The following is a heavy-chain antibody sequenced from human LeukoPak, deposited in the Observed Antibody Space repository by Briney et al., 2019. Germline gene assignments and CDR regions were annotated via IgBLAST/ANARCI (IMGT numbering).Heavy chain of an antibody. Sequence: PSETLSLTCTVSDVSIKNYYWSWIRQPPGKGLEWIANIYYAGSSNYNPSLKSRVTISVDTSKNQFSLKLSSVTAADTAVYYCSRGAIYYYDSSTRPAFDIWGQGTMVTVSS. CDR1: DVSIKNYY. D-gene: IGHD3-22*01. CDR2: IYYAGSS. V-gene: IGHV4-59*01. CDR3: SRGAIYYYDSSTRPAFDI. J-gene: IGHJ3*02.